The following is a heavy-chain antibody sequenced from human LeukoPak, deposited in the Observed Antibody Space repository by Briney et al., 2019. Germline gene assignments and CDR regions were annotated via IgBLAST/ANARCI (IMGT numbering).Heavy chain of an antibody. CDR3: AKEKAECYNRKNCFDP. D-gene: IGHD1-14*01. J-gene: IGHJ5*02. CDR1: GFTFSSYG. Sequence: GGSLRLSCAASGFTFSSYGMHWVRQAPGKGLDWVAFIRYDGSNKYYADSVKGRFTISRDNSKNTLYLQMNSLRAEDTAVYYCAKEKAECYNRKNCFDPWGQGNLVTVSS. CDR2: IRYDGSNK. V-gene: IGHV3-30*02.